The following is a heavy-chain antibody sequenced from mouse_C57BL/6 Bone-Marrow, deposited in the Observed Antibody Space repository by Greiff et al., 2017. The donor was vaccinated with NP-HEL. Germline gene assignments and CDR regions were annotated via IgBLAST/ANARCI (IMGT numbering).Heavy chain of an antibody. CDR1: GFNIKDYY. J-gene: IGHJ3*01. D-gene: IGHD2-4*01. CDR2: IDPEDGET. V-gene: IGHV14-2*01. Sequence: VQLKESGAELVKPGASVQLSCTASGFNIKDYYMHWVKQRTEQGLEWIGRIDPEDGETKYAQKFQGKATITADTSSNTAYLQLSSLTSEDTAVYYCARRLRRTPFAYWGQGTLVTVSA. CDR3: ARRLRRTPFAY.